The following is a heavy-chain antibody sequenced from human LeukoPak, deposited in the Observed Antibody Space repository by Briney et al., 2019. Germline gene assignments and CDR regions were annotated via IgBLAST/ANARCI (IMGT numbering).Heavy chain of an antibody. CDR1: GFTFNKYA. CDR3: ATSMGGGNIDY. V-gene: IGHV3-23*01. CDR2: ISGGGGST. Sequence: GGSLRLSRAASGFTFNKYAMRWVRQAPGKGLGWISSISGGGGSTNYADSVKGRFTISRDNSKNMLYLQMNSLRVDDTAVYYCATSMGGGNIDYWGQGTLVTVSS. D-gene: IGHD3-16*01. J-gene: IGHJ4*02.